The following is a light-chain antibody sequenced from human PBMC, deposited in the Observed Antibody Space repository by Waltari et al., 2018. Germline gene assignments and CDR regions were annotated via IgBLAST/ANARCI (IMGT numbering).Light chain of an antibody. J-gene: IGLJ2*01. CDR3: QTWGTGTVV. Sequence: QLVLTQSPSASASLGASVKLTCTLSSGHSSYAIAWHQQQPEKGPRYLMKLNSDGSHSKGDGVTDRFSGSSSGAERYLTISSRQSEEEADYYCQTWGTGTVVFGGGTKLTVL. CDR2: LNSDGSH. CDR1: SGHSSYA. V-gene: IGLV4-69*01.